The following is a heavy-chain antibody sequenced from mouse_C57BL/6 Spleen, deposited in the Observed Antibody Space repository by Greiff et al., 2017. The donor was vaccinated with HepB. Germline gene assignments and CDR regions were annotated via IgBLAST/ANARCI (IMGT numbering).Heavy chain of an antibody. Sequence: QVQLQQPGAELVKPGASVKLSCKASGYTFTSYWMHWVKQRPGQGLEWIGMIHPNSGSTNYNEKFKSKATLTVDKSSSTAYMQLSSLTAEDSAVYYCARRATTAFDYWGQGTTLTVSS. CDR3: ARRATTAFDY. D-gene: IGHD1-2*01. CDR2: IHPNSGST. V-gene: IGHV1-64*01. J-gene: IGHJ2*01. CDR1: GYTFTSYW.